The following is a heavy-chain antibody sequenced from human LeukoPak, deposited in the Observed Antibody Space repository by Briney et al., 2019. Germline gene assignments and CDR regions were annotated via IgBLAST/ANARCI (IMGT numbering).Heavy chain of an antibody. CDR1: GGSFSGYY. Sequence: PSETLSLTCAVYGGSFSGYYWSWIRQPPGKGLEWIGGINHSGSTNYNPSLKSRVTMSVDTSKNQFSLKLSSVTAADTAVYYCARDLYSRRMNYYGSGSYFAYWGQGTLVTVSS. D-gene: IGHD3-10*01. J-gene: IGHJ4*02. CDR3: ARDLYSRRMNYYGSGSYFAY. CDR2: INHSGST. V-gene: IGHV4-34*01.